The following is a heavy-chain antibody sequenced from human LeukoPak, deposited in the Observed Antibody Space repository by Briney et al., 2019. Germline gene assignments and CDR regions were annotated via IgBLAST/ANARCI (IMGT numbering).Heavy chain of an antibody. CDR2: ISSSGSTI. D-gene: IGHD3-3*01. V-gene: IGHV3-11*04. Sequence: LSLTCTVSGGSISSSSYYWGWIRQAPGKGLEWVSYISSSGSTIYYADSVKGRFTISRDNAKNSLYLQMNSLRAEDTAVYYCARASRTIPGPEATPWPSFDYWGQGTLVTVSS. CDR1: GGSISSSSYY. J-gene: IGHJ4*02. CDR3: ARASRTIPGPEATPWPSFDY.